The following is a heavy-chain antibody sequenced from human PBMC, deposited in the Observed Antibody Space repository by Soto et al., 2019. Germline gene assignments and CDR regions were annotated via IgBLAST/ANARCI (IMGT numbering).Heavy chain of an antibody. CDR2: IYYSGST. J-gene: IGHJ4*02. CDR1: GGSISSGDYY. CDR3: ASNPEDFWSGYYLFY. Sequence: SETLSLTCTVSGGSISSGDYYWSWIRQPPGKGLEWIGYIYYSGSTYYNPSLKSRVTISVDTSKNQFSLKLSSVTAADTAVYYCASNPEDFWSGYYLFYWGQGTLVTVSS. V-gene: IGHV4-30-4*01. D-gene: IGHD3-3*01.